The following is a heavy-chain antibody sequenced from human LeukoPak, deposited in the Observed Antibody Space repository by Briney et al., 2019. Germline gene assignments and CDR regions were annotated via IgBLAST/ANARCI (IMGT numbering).Heavy chain of an antibody. Sequence: SETLSLTCTVSGGSISSYYWSWIRQPPGKGLEWIGYIYYSGSTNYNPSLKSRVTISVDTSKNQFSLKLSSVTAADTVVYYCAGGYSYGSTYYYMDVWGKGTTVTISS. J-gene: IGHJ6*03. CDR1: GGSISSYY. D-gene: IGHD5-18*01. CDR3: AGGYSYGSTYYYMDV. V-gene: IGHV4-59*01. CDR2: IYYSGST.